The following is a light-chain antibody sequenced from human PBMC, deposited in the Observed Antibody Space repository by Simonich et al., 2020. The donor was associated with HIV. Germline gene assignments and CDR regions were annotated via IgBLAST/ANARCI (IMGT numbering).Light chain of an antibody. J-gene: IGLJ3*02. V-gene: IGLV2-23*01. CDR3: CSYAGSPWV. CDR1: SSDVGSYNY. Sequence: QSALTQPPSASGSPGQSVTISCTGTSSDVGSYNYVSWYQQHPGKAPKLMIYEGSKRPSGVSNRFSGSKSGNTASLTISGLQAEDEADYYCCSYAGSPWVFGGGTKLTVL. CDR2: EGS.